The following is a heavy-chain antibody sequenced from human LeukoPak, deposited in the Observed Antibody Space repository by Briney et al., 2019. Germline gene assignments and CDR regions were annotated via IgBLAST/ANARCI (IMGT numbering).Heavy chain of an antibody. CDR1: GFTFSIYA. Sequence: GGSLRLSCAASGFTFSIYAMSWVRQAPGKGLEWVSAISGSSSPTYYADSVKGRFTISRDNSKNTLYLQMNSLRAEDTAVYYCAKCEGIFGLVYYYYYMDVWGKGTTVTVSS. J-gene: IGHJ6*03. D-gene: IGHD3/OR15-3a*01. CDR2: ISGSSSPT. CDR3: AKCEGIFGLVYYYYYMDV. V-gene: IGHV3-23*01.